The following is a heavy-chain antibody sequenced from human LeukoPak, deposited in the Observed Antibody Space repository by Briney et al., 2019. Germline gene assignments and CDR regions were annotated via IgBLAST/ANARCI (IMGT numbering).Heavy chain of an antibody. CDR1: GFTFSDYY. CDR3: AKDVHYDSSGHWDY. V-gene: IGHV3-11*04. Sequence: PGGSLRLSCAASGFTFSDYYMSWIRQAPGKGLEWVSYISSSGSSIYYADSVKGRFTISRDNAKNSLYLQMNSLRAEDTAVYYCAKDVHYDSSGHWDYWGQGTLVTVSS. J-gene: IGHJ4*02. CDR2: ISSSGSSI. D-gene: IGHD3-22*01.